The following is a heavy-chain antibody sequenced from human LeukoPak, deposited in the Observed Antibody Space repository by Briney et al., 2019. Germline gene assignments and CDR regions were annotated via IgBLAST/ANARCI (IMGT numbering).Heavy chain of an antibody. J-gene: IGHJ4*02. D-gene: IGHD3-9*01. CDR2: IYPGDSDT. CDR1: GYIFATYW. V-gene: IGHV5-51*01. Sequence: GESLKISCKGSGYIFATYWIGWVRQMPGKGLEWMGIIYPGDSDTRYSPSFQGQVTISADKSISTAYLQWSSLKASDTAMYYCARRYYDILTGLFYFDYWGQGTWSPSPQ. CDR3: ARRYYDILTGLFYFDY.